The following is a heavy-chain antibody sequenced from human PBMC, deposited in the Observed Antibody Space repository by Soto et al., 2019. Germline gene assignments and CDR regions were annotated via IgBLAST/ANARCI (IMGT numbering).Heavy chain of an antibody. CDR3: ARGGDYGDY. Sequence: QVQLQESGPGLVKPSETLSLTCTVSGGSISSYYWSWIRQPPGKGLEWIGYIYYSGSTNYNPSLKSRVTISVDTSKNQFSLKLSSVTAADTAVYYCARGGDYGDYWGQGTLVTVYS. J-gene: IGHJ4*02. V-gene: IGHV4-59*01. CDR2: IYYSGST. CDR1: GGSISSYY.